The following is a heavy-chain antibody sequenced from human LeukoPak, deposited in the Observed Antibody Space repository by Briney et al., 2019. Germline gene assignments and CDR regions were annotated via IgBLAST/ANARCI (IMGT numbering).Heavy chain of an antibody. D-gene: IGHD6-19*01. CDR1: GFTFDDYA. CDR3: AKGDDSSGWYEGAFDI. V-gene: IGHV3-9*01. J-gene: IGHJ3*02. CDR2: ISWNSGSI. Sequence: GGSLRLSCAASGFTFDDYAMHWVRQAPGKGLEWVSGISWNSGSIGYADSVKGRFTISRDNAKNSLYLQMNSLRAEDTALYYCAKGDDSSGWYEGAFDIWSQGTMVTVSS.